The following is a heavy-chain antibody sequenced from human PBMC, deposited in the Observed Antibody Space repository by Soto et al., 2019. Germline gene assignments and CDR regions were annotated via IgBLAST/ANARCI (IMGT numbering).Heavy chain of an antibody. CDR1: GWSFSGYY. Sequence: SETLSLTCAVYGWSFSGYYWSWIRQPPGKGLEWIGEINHSGSTNYNPSLKSRVTISVDTSKNQFSLKLSSVTAADTAVYYCARLLVRITMVRSEYYFDYWGQGTLVTVSS. CDR3: ARLLVRITMVRSEYYFDY. J-gene: IGHJ4*02. D-gene: IGHD3-10*01. CDR2: INHSGST. V-gene: IGHV4-34*01.